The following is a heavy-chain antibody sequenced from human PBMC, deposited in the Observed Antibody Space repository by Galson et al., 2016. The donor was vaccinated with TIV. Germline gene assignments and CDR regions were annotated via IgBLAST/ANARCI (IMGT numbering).Heavy chain of an antibody. CDR3: GRHGGPVGPGVFTV. CDR2: IYPADSQT. V-gene: IGHV5-51*01. Sequence: SGAEVKKPGESLRISCKTSGNTFSNFWIGWARQMPGTPLEWVGLIYPADSQTRESPSFRGHVFMSVDKSINTAYLQWTSLKASDTAMYFCGRHGGPVGPGVFTVWGQGTLVTVSS. CDR1: GNTFSNFW. D-gene: IGHD2-15*01. J-gene: IGHJ3*01.